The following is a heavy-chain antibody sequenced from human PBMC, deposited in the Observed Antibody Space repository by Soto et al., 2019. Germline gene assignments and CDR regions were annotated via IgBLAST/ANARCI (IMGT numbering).Heavy chain of an antibody. Sequence: EVQLLESGGGLVQPGGSLRLSCAASGFTFSSYAMSWVRQAPGKGLEWVSAISGSGGSTYYADTVKGRFTISRDNSKNTLCLQMNSLRAEDTAVYYWAKDYDVHTDYYFDYWGQGALVTVSS. J-gene: IGHJ4*02. V-gene: IGHV3-23*01. D-gene: IGHD3-3*01. CDR1: GFTFSSYA. CDR2: ISGSGGST. CDR3: AKDYDVHTDYYFDY.